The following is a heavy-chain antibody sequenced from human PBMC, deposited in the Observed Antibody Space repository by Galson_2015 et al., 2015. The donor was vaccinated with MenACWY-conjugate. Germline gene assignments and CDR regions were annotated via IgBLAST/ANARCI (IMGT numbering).Heavy chain of an antibody. CDR2: IWYDGSET. V-gene: IGHV3-33*01. D-gene: IGHD1-26*01. CDR3: FALNSGINY. Sequence: SLRLSCAASGFIFSRYAMHWVRQPPGKGLEWVAVIWYDGSETYYADSEKGRFTISRDNSKNTAYLHMSSLRAEDTAMYYCFALNSGINYWGQGTLVTVSS. J-gene: IGHJ4*02. CDR1: GFIFSRYA.